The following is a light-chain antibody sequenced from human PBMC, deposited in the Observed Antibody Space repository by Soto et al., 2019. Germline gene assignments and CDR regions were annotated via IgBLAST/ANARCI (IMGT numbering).Light chain of an antibody. CDR1: QTVSRS. CDR2: GAS. V-gene: IGKV3-15*01. CDR3: QQFSSYPLT. Sequence: EVVLTQSPATLSVSPGERATLSCRASQTVSRSLAWYQQKPGQAPRLLIYGASTRATGIPDRFSGSGSGTDFTLTISRLEPEDFAVYYCQQFSSYPLTFGGGTKVDIK. J-gene: IGKJ4*01.